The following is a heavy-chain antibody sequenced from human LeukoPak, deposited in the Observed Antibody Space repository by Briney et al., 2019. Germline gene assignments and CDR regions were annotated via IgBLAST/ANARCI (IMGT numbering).Heavy chain of an antibody. CDR1: GFTFSNAW. J-gene: IGHJ4*02. CDR2: ISGSGGST. D-gene: IGHD5-12*01. CDR3: ARGTGYHYFDY. Sequence: PGGSLRLSCAASGFTFSNAWMNWVRQAPGKGLEWVSAISGSGGSTYYADSVKGRLTISRDNSKNMLYLQLNSLRAEDTAIYYCARGTGYHYFDYWGQGTLVTVSS. V-gene: IGHV3-23*01.